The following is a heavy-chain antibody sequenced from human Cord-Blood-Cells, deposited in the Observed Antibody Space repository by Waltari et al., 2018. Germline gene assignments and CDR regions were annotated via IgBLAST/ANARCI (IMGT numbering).Heavy chain of an antibody. D-gene: IGHD3-9*01. V-gene: IGHV4-34*01. J-gene: IGHJ4*02. CDR2: INHSGST. CDR3: ARGEGLTGYYDY. CDR1: GGSFSGYY. Sequence: QVQLQQWGAGLLKPSETLSLTCAVYGGSFSGYYWSWIRQPPGKGLEWLGEINHSGSTNYNPSLKSRVTISVDTSKNQFSLKLSSVTAADTAVYYCARGEGLTGYYDYWGQGTLVTVSS.